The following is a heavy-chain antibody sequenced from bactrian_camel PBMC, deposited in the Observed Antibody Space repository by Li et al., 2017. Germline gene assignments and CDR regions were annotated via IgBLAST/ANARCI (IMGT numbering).Heavy chain of an antibody. J-gene: IGHJ4*01. CDR2: HYTGTATT. CDR1: GFTLSRRC. Sequence: VQLVESGGGSVQAGGSLLVSCAASGFTLSRRCMRWFRQAPGKEREAVAAHYTGTATTYVADSVKGRFTISRDNAKNMLYLQMDSLKTEDTAVYYCALGYCGGPNCDLPGRGTQVTVS. D-gene: IGHD1*01. V-gene: IGHV3S1*01.